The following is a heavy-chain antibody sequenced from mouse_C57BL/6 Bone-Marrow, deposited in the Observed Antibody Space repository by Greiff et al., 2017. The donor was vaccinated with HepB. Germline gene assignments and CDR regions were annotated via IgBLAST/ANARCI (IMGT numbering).Heavy chain of an antibody. CDR2: ISYDGSN. D-gene: IGHD3-1*01. Sequence: DVQLQESGPGLVKPSQSLSLTCSVTGYSITSGYYWNWIRQFPGNKLEWMGYISYDGSNNYNPSLKNRISITRDTSKNQFFLKLNSVTTEDTSTYYCARDLGGWFAYWGQGTLVTVSA. CDR1: GYSITSGYY. J-gene: IGHJ3*01. V-gene: IGHV3-6*01. CDR3: ARDLGGWFAY.